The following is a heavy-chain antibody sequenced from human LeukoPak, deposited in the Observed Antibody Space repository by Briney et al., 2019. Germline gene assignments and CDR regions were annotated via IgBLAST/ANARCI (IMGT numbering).Heavy chain of an antibody. J-gene: IGHJ4*02. Sequence: PSETLSLTCTVSGGSISSYYWSWIRQPPGKGLEWIGNIYDRGSTKYNPSLKSRVTISVDSSKNQFSLRLSSVTAADTAVYYCARGRTFDNWGQGTLVTVSS. CDR3: ARGRTFDN. CDR1: GGSISSYY. V-gene: IGHV4-59*01. CDR2: IYDRGST.